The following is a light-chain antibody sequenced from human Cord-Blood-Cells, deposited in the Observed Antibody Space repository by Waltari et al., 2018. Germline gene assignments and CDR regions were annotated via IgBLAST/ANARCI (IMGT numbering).Light chain of an antibody. Sequence: QSALTQPASVSGSPGQSITISCTGPSSDVGGYNYVSWYQQHPGKAPKLMIYDVRNRPSGVSNRFSGSKSGNTASLTISGLQAEDEADYYCSSYTSSSTFWVFGGGTKLTVL. CDR1: SSDVGGYNY. J-gene: IGLJ3*02. CDR2: DVR. CDR3: SSYTSSSTFWV. V-gene: IGLV2-14*01.